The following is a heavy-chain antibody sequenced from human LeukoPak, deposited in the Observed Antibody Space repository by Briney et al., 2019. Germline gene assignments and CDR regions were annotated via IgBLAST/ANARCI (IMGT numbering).Heavy chain of an antibody. Sequence: PGGSLRLSCAASGLTFSNYAMSWVRQAPGKGLAWDSTVTGSGGSTYFADSVKGRFTISRDNSKNTLYLQMNSLRAEDTAAYYCAKGGTAAPGIVADWGQGTLVTVSS. J-gene: IGHJ4*02. CDR2: VTGSGGST. D-gene: IGHD6-13*01. CDR1: GLTFSNYA. V-gene: IGHV3-23*01. CDR3: AKGGTAAPGIVAD.